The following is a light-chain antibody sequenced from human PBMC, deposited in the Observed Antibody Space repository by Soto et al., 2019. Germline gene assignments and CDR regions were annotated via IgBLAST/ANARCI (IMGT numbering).Light chain of an antibody. CDR2: AAS. J-gene: IGKJ5*01. Sequence: IQLTQSPSSRSASLGDRVTITCRASQGISSYLAWYQQKPGKAPKLLIYAASTLQSGVPSRFSVSGSGRDFTLTISRLKNEDFATYYCQQLNSYPLTFCQGTRLEIK. CDR1: QGISSY. CDR3: QQLNSYPLT. V-gene: IGKV1-9*01.